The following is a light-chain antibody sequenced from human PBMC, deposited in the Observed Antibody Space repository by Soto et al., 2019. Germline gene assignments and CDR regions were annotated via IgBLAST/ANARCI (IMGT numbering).Light chain of an antibody. CDR2: DAS. CDR1: QGISSA. J-gene: IGKJ2*01. CDR3: RQFNSYLYT. Sequence: AIQLTQSPSSLSASVGDRVTITCRASQGISSALAWYQQKPGKAPKLLIYDASSLESGVPSRFSGSGSRTDFTLTISSLQPEDFATYYCRQFNSYLYTFGQGTKLEIK. V-gene: IGKV1-13*02.